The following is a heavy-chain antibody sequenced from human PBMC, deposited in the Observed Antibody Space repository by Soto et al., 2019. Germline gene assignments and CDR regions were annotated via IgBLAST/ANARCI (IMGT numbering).Heavy chain of an antibody. V-gene: IGHV1-24*01. CDR3: ATEKYSYYDSGSTYFDY. D-gene: IGHD3-10*01. CDR2: FDPEDGET. J-gene: IGHJ4*02. Sequence: ASVKASCKVSGYTLTEVSMHWVRQAPGKGLEWMGGFDPEDGETIYAQNFQGRVTMTEDTSTDTAYTELSSLRSEDTAVYYCATEKYSYYDSGSTYFDYWGQGTLVTVSS. CDR1: GYTLTEVS.